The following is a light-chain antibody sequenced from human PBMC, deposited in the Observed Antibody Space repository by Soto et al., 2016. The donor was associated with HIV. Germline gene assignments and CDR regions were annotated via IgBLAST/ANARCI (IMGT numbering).Light chain of an antibody. Sequence: SSELTQDPAVSVALGQTVNISCQGDSLRTYYASWYQQKPGQAPVLVMYGKDKRPSDIPARFSGSSSGNPASLTITGAQAEDEADYYCLSRDKXDNHNYVFGTGTRVT. J-gene: IGLJ1*01. V-gene: IGLV3-19*01. CDR1: SLRTYY. CDR3: LSRDKXDNHNYV. CDR2: GKD.